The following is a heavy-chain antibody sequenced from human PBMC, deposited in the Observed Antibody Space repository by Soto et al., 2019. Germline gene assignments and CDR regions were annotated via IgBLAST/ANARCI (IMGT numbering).Heavy chain of an antibody. Sequence: QVQLQQWGAGLLKPSETLSLTCAVYGGSFSGYYWSWIRQPPGKGLEWIGEINHSGSTNYNPSLKSRVTISVDTSKNQFSLKLSSVTAADTAVYYCARGMRGGSVSYYNPYYYYYGMDVWGQGTTVTVSS. J-gene: IGHJ6*02. CDR1: GGSFSGYY. V-gene: IGHV4-34*01. CDR3: ARGMRGGSVSYYNPYYYYYGMDV. CDR2: INHSGST. D-gene: IGHD3-10*01.